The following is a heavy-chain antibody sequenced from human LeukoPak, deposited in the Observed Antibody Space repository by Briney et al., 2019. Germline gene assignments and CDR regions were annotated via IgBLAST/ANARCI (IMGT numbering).Heavy chain of an antibody. V-gene: IGHV1-8*02. CDR1: GYTFTGYY. CDR3: AGYGSGSYYYYYYGMDV. Sequence: ASVKVSCKASGYTFTGYYMHWVRQATGQGLEWMGWMNPNSGNTGYAQKFQGRVTMTRNTSISTAYMELSSLRSEDTAVYYCAGYGSGSYYYYYYGMDVWGQGTTVTVSS. J-gene: IGHJ6*02. CDR2: MNPNSGNT. D-gene: IGHD3-10*01.